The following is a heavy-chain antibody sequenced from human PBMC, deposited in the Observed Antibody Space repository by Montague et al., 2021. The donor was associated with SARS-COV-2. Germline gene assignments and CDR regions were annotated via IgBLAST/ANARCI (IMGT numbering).Heavy chain of an antibody. Sequence: SETLSLTCAVYGGSFSGYYWSWIRQSPGKGLEWIGEINHSGSTNYNPPLKSRVTISVDTSKNQFSLKLSSVTAADTAVYYCARGSTVTHYWGQGTLVTVSS. D-gene: IGHD4-17*01. J-gene: IGHJ4*02. CDR3: ARGSTVTHY. CDR2: INHSGST. CDR1: GGSFSGYY. V-gene: IGHV4-34*01.